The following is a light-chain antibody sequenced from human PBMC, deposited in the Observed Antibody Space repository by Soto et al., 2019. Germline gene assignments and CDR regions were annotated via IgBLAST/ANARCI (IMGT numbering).Light chain of an antibody. Sequence: DIQMTQSPSSLSASVGDTVTITCRASQGISNKLAWYQQKPGKAPKLLIYGASTLHSGVPTRFSGSESGTDFFLTISSLQPEDFASYYCQKYDTAPLTFGGGTKVEIK. CDR3: QKYDTAPLT. CDR2: GAS. V-gene: IGKV1-27*01. CDR1: QGISNK. J-gene: IGKJ4*01.